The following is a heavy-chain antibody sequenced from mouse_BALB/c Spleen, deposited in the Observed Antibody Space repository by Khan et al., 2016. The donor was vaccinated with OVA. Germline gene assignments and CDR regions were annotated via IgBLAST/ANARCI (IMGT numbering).Heavy chain of an antibody. D-gene: IGHD1-2*01. CDR2: ISPGSGDT. CDR1: GYTFTDYY. J-gene: IGHJ3*01. V-gene: IGHV1-77*01. CDR3: ARRNDFGYTFDY. Sequence: QVQLQQPGAELARPGASVKLSCKASGYTFTDYYINWVKQRTGQGLEWIGEISPGSGDTYYNERFKGKATLTADKSSSTAYMQLSSLTSEDSAVYFCARRNDFGYTFDYWGQGTLVTVSA.